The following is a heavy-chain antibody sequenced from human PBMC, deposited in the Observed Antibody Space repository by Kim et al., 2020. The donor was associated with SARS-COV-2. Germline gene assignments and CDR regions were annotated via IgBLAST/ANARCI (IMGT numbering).Heavy chain of an antibody. CDR2: IKQDGIEK. Sequence: GGSLRLSCAASGFIFSSYWMSWVRQAPGKGLEWVANIKQDGIEKYYVDSVKGRFTISRDNAKRSLYLQMNSLRVEDTAVYYCVSCPDFWTCPSCWGQGTLVTVSS. CDR3: VSCPDFWTCPSC. V-gene: IGHV3-7*01. D-gene: IGHD3-3*01. J-gene: IGHJ4*02. CDR1: GFIFSSYW.